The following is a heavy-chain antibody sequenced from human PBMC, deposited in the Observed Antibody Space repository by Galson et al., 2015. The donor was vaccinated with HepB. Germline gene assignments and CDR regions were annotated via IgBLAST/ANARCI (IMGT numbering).Heavy chain of an antibody. J-gene: IGHJ4*02. D-gene: IGHD2/OR15-2a*01. CDR1: GFTFSSYS. Sequence: SVKVSCKASGFTFSSYSLTWVRQAPGQGLEWMGWISAYNGKTHFGQGVQGRLTLTTDTSTSTGYMELRNLKSDDTAVYYCARALTVLGEYYFDSWGQGTQVTVSS. CDR3: ARALTVLGEYYFDS. CDR2: ISAYNGKT. V-gene: IGHV1-18*01.